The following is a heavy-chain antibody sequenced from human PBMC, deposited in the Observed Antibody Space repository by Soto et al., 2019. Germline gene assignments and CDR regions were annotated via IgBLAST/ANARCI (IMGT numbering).Heavy chain of an antibody. CDR2: IYYSGST. J-gene: IGHJ4*02. Sequence: QLQLQESGPGLVKPSETLSLTCTVSGGSISSSSYYWGWIRQPPGKGLEWIGSIYYSGSTYYNPSLNRRVTISVDTSKNQFSLKLSSVTAADTAVYYCARRGNSGSYRIFDYWGQGTLVTVSS. D-gene: IGHD1-26*01. CDR1: GGSISSSSYY. CDR3: ARRGNSGSYRIFDY. V-gene: IGHV4-39*01.